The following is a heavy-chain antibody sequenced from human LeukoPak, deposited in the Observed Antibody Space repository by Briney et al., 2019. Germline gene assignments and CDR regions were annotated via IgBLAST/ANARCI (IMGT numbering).Heavy chain of an antibody. J-gene: IGHJ5*02. D-gene: IGHD3-22*01. CDR3: ARGLFGYYYDSSARGNWFDP. CDR1: GYTFTSYY. Sequence: GASVKVSCKASGYTFTSYYMHWVRQASGQGLEWMGIINPSGGSTSYAQKFQGRVTMTRDTSTSTVYMELSSLRSEDTAVYYCARGLFGYYYDSSARGNWFDPWGQGTLVTVSS. V-gene: IGHV1-46*01. CDR2: INPSGGST.